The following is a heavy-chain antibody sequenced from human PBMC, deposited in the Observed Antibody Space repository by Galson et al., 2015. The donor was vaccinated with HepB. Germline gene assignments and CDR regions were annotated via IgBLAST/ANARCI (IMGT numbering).Heavy chain of an antibody. D-gene: IGHD3-22*01. CDR3: AKGRGDSTGYYSRVFDY. Sequence: SLRLSCAASGFAFSNFAISWVRQAPGKGLECVSAISHGGGTTYYADSVKGRFTISRDNSKNTLSLQMNSLSAEDTAVYYCAKGRGDSTGYYSRVFDYWGQGTLVTVSS. CDR2: ISHGGGTT. J-gene: IGHJ4*02. V-gene: IGHV3-23*01. CDR1: GFAFSNFA.